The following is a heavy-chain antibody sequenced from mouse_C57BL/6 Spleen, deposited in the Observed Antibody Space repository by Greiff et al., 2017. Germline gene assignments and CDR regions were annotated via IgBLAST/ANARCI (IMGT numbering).Heavy chain of an antibody. D-gene: IGHD2-4*01. J-gene: IGHJ3*01. Sequence: EVKLVESGGGLVQPGGSLSLSCAASGFTFTDYYMSWVRQPPGKALEWLGFIRNKANGYTTEYSASVKGRFTISRDNSQSILYLQMNALRAEDSATYYCARLGGYDYGAYWGQGTLVTVSA. CDR3: ARLGGYDYGAY. V-gene: IGHV7-3*01. CDR1: GFTFTDYY. CDR2: IRNKANGYTT.